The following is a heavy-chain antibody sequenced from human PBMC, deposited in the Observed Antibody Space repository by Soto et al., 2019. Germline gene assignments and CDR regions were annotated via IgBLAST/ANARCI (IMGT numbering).Heavy chain of an antibody. V-gene: IGHV6-1*01. D-gene: IGHD6-6*01. J-gene: IGHJ6*02. Sequence: SQTLSLTCAISGDSVSSNSAAWNWIRQSPSRGLEWLGRTYYRSKWYNDYAVSVKGRITINPDTPKNQFSMQLNSVTPEDTAVYYCARDHALSSSPSFIYYYYGMDVWGQGTTVTVSS. CDR2: TYYRSKWYN. CDR1: GDSVSSNSAA. CDR3: ARDHALSSSPSFIYYYYGMDV.